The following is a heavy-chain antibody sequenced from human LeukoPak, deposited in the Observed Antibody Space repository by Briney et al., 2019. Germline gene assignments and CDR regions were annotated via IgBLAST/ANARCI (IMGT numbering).Heavy chain of an antibody. Sequence: PGGSLRLSCAASGMTFSNHWMHWVRQVPGKGLVWVSLIKTDGRTTIYADSVKGRFTISRDNGESTLYLQMNSLRAEDTAIYYCTTGPSYGYEWWGQGTVVTVSS. CDR3: TTGPSYGYEW. V-gene: IGHV3-74*01. CDR2: IKTDGRTT. D-gene: IGHD3-16*01. CDR1: GMTFSNHW. J-gene: IGHJ4*02.